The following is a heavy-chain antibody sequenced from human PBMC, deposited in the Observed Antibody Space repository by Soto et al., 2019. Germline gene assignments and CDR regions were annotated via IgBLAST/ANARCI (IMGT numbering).Heavy chain of an antibody. V-gene: IGHV1-3*05. D-gene: IGHD2-21*02. Sequence: QVQLVQSGAEEKKPGASVKVSCKASGYTFNSYAMHWVRQAPGQRLEWMGWINAGNGNAKYSQKFQGRVTITRDTSASTAYMELSSLRSEDTAVYHCARAWVVVTAPDYWGQGTLVTVSS. CDR3: ARAWVVVTAPDY. CDR2: INAGNGNA. J-gene: IGHJ4*02. CDR1: GYTFNSYA.